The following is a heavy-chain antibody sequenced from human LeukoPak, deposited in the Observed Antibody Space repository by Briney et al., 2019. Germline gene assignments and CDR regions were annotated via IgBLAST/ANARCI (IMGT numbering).Heavy chain of an antibody. D-gene: IGHD6-19*01. CDR3: AKDRVAVAGPYDY. J-gene: IGHJ4*02. Sequence: GGSLRLSSAASGFTFSSYGMHWVRQAPGKGLEWVAVISYDGSNKYYADSVKGRFTISRDNSKNTLYLQMNSLRAEDTAVYYCAKDRVAVAGPYDYWGQGTLVTVSS. CDR1: GFTFSSYG. CDR2: ISYDGSNK. V-gene: IGHV3-30*18.